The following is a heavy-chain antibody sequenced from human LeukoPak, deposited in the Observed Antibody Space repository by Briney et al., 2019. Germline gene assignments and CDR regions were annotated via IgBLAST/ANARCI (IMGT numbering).Heavy chain of an antibody. V-gene: IGHV4-30-4*08. D-gene: IGHD3-10*01. CDR3: ARAGLLWFGDPPRWFDP. CDR1: GGSISSSSYY. Sequence: SETLSLTCTVSGGSISSSSYYWGWIRQPPGKGLEWIGYIYYSGSTYYNPSLKSRVTISVDTSKNQFSLKLSSVTAADTAVYYCARAGLLWFGDPPRWFDPWGQGTLVTVSS. J-gene: IGHJ5*02. CDR2: IYYSGST.